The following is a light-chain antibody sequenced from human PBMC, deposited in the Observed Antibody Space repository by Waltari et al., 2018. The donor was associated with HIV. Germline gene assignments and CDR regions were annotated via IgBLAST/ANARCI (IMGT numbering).Light chain of an antibody. V-gene: IGKV3-15*01. CDR3: QHYDSWSRT. CDR2: GAS. J-gene: IGKJ1*01. CDR1: QNVGNN. Sequence: EVAVTQSPATLSVFPGERGTLSCTTSQNVGNNLAWYQKKSAQGPRLLIYGASTRATGVPGRFGGSGSGTEFNFTIASLQADDSAVYYCQHYDSWSRTFGQGTTIEIK.